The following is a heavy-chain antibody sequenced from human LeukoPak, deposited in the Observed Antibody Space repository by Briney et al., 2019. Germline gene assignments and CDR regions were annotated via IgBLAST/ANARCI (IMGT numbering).Heavy chain of an antibody. CDR1: GFTFSSYA. CDR3: AKWSSSGWYRPIDY. J-gene: IGHJ4*02. D-gene: IGHD6-19*01. CDR2: ISGSGGST. Sequence: GGSLRLSCAASGFTFSSYAMSWVRQAPGKGLEWVSAISGSGGSTYYADSVKGRFTISRDNSKNTLYLQMNSLRAEDTAVYYCAKWSSSGWYRPIDYWGQGTLSPSPQ. V-gene: IGHV3-23*01.